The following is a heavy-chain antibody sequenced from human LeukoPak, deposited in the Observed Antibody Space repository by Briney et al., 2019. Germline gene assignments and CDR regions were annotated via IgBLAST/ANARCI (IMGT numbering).Heavy chain of an antibody. J-gene: IGHJ4*02. CDR3: AKAPVTSCRGAFCYPFDY. V-gene: IGHV3-23*01. CDR2: ISGSGGST. Sequence: GGSLRLSCAASGFTFSSYAMSWVRQAPGKGLEWVSAISGSGGSTYYADSVKGRFTISRDTSRSTLYLQMNSLRAEDAAVYSCAKAPVTSCRGAFCYPFDYWGQGTLVTVSS. D-gene: IGHD2-15*01. CDR1: GFTFSSYA.